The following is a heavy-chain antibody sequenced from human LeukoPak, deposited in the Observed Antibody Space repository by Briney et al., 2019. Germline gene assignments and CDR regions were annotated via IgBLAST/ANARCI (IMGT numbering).Heavy chain of an antibody. J-gene: IGHJ4*02. CDR3: PKQWYASGWNPFDY. Sequence: GESLRLSCAASGFTFSSYAMTWVRQAPGGGLEWVSCISAGGGSTYYADSVKGRFTVSRDNSQNALYLQMNSLRAEDTAVYYCPKQWYASGWNPFDYWGQGILVTVSS. D-gene: IGHD6-19*01. V-gene: IGHV3-23*01. CDR2: ISAGGGST. CDR1: GFTFSSYA.